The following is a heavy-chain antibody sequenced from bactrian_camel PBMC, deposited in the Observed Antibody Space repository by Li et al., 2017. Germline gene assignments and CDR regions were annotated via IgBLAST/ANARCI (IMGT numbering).Heavy chain of an antibody. Sequence: HVQLVESGGASVEAGGSLRLSCLASEFTYRTNYVAWFRQAPGKDREGLATIDSDGRTAYADSVKGRFTISKDKDKNILYLGMDNLKPEDSALYRCAASWDVTARTALSNIASPEFGYWGDGTQVTVS. D-gene: IGHD4*01. V-gene: IGHV3S1*01. CDR2: IDSDGRT. CDR3: AASWDVTARTALSNIASPEFGY. CDR1: EFTYRTNY. J-gene: IGHJ6*01.